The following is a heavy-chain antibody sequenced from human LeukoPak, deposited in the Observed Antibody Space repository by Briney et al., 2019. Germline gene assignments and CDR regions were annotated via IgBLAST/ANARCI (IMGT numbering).Heavy chain of an antibody. CDR2: ISGSGGST. J-gene: IGHJ6*03. Sequence: GGSLRLSCAVSGFTFSNYAMSWVRQAPGKGLEWVSGISGSGGSTYYADSVKGRFTISRDNSKNTLYLQMNSLRAEDTAVYYCARDRVMRGMDYYYYMDVWGKGTTVTVSS. CDR3: ARDRVMRGMDYYYYMDV. CDR1: GFTFSNYA. V-gene: IGHV3-23*01. D-gene: IGHD2-8*01.